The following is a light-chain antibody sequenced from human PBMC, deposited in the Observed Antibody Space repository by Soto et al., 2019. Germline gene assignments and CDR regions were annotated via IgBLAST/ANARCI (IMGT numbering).Light chain of an antibody. CDR2: DVS. Sequence: QSALTQPRSVSGSPGQSVTISCTGTSIDVGAYNFVSWYQQHPGKAPKLVIFDVSQRPSGVPDRFSGSKSGSTASLTISGLQPEDEADYYCCSYGGSFYVIGTGTKVTVL. CDR3: CSYGGSFYV. CDR1: SIDVGAYNF. V-gene: IGLV2-11*01. J-gene: IGLJ1*01.